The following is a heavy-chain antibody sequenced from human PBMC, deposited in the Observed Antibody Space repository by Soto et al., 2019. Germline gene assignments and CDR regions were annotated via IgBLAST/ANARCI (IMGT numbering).Heavy chain of an antibody. Sequence: QITLKESGPTLVKPTQPLTLTCTFSGFSLSTSGVGVGWIRQPPGKALEWLALIYWNDDKRYSPSLKSRLTITKDTSKNQVVLTMTHMDPVDTATYYCAHGVEGVQPLYYYDSSGYPYYFDYWGQGTLVTVSS. V-gene: IGHV2-5*01. CDR1: GFSLSTSGVG. CDR2: IYWNDDK. CDR3: AHGVEGVQPLYYYDSSGYPYYFDY. D-gene: IGHD3-22*01. J-gene: IGHJ4*02.